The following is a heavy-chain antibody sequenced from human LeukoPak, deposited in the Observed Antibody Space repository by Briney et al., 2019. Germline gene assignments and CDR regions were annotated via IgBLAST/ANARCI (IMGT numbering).Heavy chain of an antibody. J-gene: IGHJ6*02. CDR1: GYTFTSYD. CDR2: MNPNSGNT. D-gene: IGHD1-26*01. Sequence: ASVKVSCKASGYTFTSYDINWVRQATGQGLEWMGWMNPNSGNTGYAQKFQGRVTMTRNTSISTAYMELSSLRSEDTAVYYCARGIVKLRDYYYGMDVWGQGTTVTVSS. V-gene: IGHV1-8*01. CDR3: ARGIVKLRDYYYGMDV.